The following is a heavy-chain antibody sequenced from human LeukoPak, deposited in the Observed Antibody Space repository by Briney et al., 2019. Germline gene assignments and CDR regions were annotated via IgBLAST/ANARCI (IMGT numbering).Heavy chain of an antibody. CDR2: IYTSGST. D-gene: IGHD4-11*01. J-gene: IGHJ4*02. CDR1: GGSISSYY. CDR3: ARHGPTVTTFDY. Sequence: PSETLSLTCNVPGGSISSYYWSWIRQPPGKGLEWIGYIYTSGSTNYNPSLKSQVTISVDTSKSQFSLKLSSVTAADTAVYYCARHGPTVTTFDYWGQGTLVTVSS. V-gene: IGHV4-4*09.